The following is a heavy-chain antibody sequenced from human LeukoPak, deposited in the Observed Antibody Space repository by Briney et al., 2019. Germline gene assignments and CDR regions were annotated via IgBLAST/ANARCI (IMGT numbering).Heavy chain of an antibody. CDR3: ATGPRNDP. CDR1: GYPFTKWE. Sequence: GASVKVSCKTSGYPFTKWEINWVRQAAGQGLEWLGWVHPDNGNTYYAQRFRGRVTMSRDTSTTTAYMELSGLNTAVYFCATGPRNDPWGQGTLVTVSS. D-gene: IGHD1-14*01. J-gene: IGHJ5*02. CDR2: VHPDNGNT. V-gene: IGHV1-8*01.